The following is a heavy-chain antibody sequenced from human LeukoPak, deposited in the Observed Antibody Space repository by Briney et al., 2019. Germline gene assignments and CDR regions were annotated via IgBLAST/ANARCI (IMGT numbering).Heavy chain of an antibody. CDR1: GFTFSSYW. D-gene: IGHD1-20*01. Sequence: GGSLRLSCAASGFTFSSYWMSWVRQAPGKGLEWVANIKQDGSEKYYVDSVKGRFTISRDNSKNTLYLQMNSLRAEDTAVYYCARVLVTGLKRYFDNWGQGILVTVSS. CDR2: IKQDGSEK. J-gene: IGHJ4*02. CDR3: ARVLVTGLKRYFDN. V-gene: IGHV3-7*01.